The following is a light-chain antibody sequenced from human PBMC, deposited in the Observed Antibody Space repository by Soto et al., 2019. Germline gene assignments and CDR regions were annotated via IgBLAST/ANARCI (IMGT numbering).Light chain of an antibody. J-gene: IGKJ1*01. CDR2: GAS. V-gene: IGKV3-20*01. Sequence: EIVLTQSPATLSLSPGERSTLSFMASQSVSSYLAWYQQKPGQAPRLLIYGASSRATGIPDRFSGSGSGTDFTLTISRLEPEDFAVYYCQQYGSSRTFGQGTKVDI. CDR1: QSVSSY. CDR3: QQYGSSRT.